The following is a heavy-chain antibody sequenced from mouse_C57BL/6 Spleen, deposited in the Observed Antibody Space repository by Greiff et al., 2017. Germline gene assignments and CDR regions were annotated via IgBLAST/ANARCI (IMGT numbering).Heavy chain of an antibody. CDR1: GYTFTSYW. J-gene: IGHJ4*01. Sequence: QVQLQQPGAELVMPGASVKLSCKASGYTFTSYWMHWVKQRPGQGLEWIGEIDPSDSYTNYNQKFNGKSTLTVDKSSSTAYMQLSSLTSEDSAVYYCARRYSSYAMDYWGQGTSVTVSS. D-gene: IGHD2-14*01. V-gene: IGHV1-69*01. CDR2: IDPSDSYT. CDR3: ARRYSSYAMDY.